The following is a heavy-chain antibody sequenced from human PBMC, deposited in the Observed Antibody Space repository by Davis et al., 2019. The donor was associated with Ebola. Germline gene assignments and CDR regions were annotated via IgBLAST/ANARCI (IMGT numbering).Heavy chain of an antibody. CDR2: IYPGDSDT. V-gene: IGHV5-51*01. Sequence: GESLKISCKGSGYSFTSYWIRWVRQIPGKGLEWMGIIYPGDSDTRYSPSFQGQVTISADKSISTDYLQWSSLKASDTAMYYCARWGIAARMPYYYYYGMDVWGQGTKVTVSS. J-gene: IGHJ6*02. CDR1: GYSFTSYW. D-gene: IGHD6-6*01. CDR3: ARWGIAARMPYYYYYGMDV.